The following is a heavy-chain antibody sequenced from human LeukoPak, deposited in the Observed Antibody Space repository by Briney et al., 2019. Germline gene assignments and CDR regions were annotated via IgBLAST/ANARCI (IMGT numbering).Heavy chain of an antibody. Sequence: QSGGSLRLSCAASGFTFSSYAMHWVRQAPGKGLEWVAVISYDGSNKYYADSVKGRFTISRDNAKNSLYLQMNSLRAEDTAVYYCAPGEPHYWGQGTLVTVSS. V-gene: IGHV3-30*07. J-gene: IGHJ4*02. CDR3: APGEPHY. D-gene: IGHD1-14*01. CDR1: GFTFSSYA. CDR2: ISYDGSNK.